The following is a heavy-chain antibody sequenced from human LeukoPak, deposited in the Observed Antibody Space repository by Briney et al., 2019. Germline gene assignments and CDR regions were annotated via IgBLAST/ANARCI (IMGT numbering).Heavy chain of an antibody. CDR2: IYYSGST. V-gene: IGHV4-61*10. D-gene: IGHD5-18*01. J-gene: IGHJ5*02. CDR1: GGSISSGSYY. CDR3: ARAGGTAMDIGRNWFDP. Sequence: SETLSLTCTVSGGSISSGSYYWSWIRQPAGKGLEWIGYIYYSGSTNYNPSLKSRVTISVDTSKNQFSLKLSSVTAADTAVYYCARAGGTAMDIGRNWFDPWGQGTLVTVSS.